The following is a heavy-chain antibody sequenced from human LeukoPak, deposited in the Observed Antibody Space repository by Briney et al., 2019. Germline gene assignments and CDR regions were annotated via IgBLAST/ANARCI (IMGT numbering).Heavy chain of an antibody. D-gene: IGHD6-19*01. J-gene: IGHJ4*02. V-gene: IGHV3-66*01. Sequence: GGSLRLSCAASGFTVSSNYMSWVRQAPGKGLEWVSVIYSGGNTYYADSVKGRFTISRDNSKNTLSLQMNSLRAEDTAVYYCAREASSSGWRYLDYWGQGTLVTVSS. CDR3: AREASSSGWRYLDY. CDR2: IYSGGNT. CDR1: GFTVSSNY.